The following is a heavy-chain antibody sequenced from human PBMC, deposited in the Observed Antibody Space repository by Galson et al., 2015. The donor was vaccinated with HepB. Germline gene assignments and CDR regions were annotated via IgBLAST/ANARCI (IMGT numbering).Heavy chain of an antibody. V-gene: IGHV1-18*01. D-gene: IGHD1-26*01. J-gene: IGHJ3*02. CDR1: GYPFTSYG. CDR2: ISVYNPNT. Sequence: SVKVSCKALGYPFTSYGISWVRQAPGQGLEWMGWISVYNPNTSYARKLQGRVTMTTDTSTSTAYMELRSLGSDDTAMYYCARDSGSYLFDMWGQGTMVIVSS. CDR3: ARDSGSYLFDM.